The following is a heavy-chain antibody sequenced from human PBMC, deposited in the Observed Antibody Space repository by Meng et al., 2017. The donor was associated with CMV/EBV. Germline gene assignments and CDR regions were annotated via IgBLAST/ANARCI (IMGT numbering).Heavy chain of an antibody. CDR2: IYYSGST. V-gene: IGHV4-39*01. Sequence: SETLSLTCTVSGGSISSSSYYWGWIRQPPGKGLEWIGCIYYSGSTYYNPSLKSRVTISVDTSKDQFSLKLSSVTAADTAVYYCASEAVAGRALGDYWGQGTLVTVSS. CDR3: ASEAVAGRALGDY. D-gene: IGHD6-19*01. J-gene: IGHJ4*02. CDR1: GGSISSSSYY.